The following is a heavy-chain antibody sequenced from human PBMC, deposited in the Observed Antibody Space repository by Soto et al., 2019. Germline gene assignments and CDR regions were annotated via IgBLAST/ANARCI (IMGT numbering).Heavy chain of an antibody. D-gene: IGHD6-13*01. Sequence: SETLSLTCAVYGGSFSGYYWSWIRQPPGKGLEWIGEINHSGSTNYNPSLKSRVTISVDTSKNQVSLKLSSVTAADTAVYYCASPPGESSSWYARDWFDPWGQGTLVTVSS. V-gene: IGHV4-34*01. CDR2: INHSGST. J-gene: IGHJ5*02. CDR1: GGSFSGYY. CDR3: ASPPGESSSWYARDWFDP.